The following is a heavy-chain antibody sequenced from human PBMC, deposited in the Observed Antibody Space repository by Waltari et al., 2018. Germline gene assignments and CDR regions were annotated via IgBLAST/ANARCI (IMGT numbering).Heavy chain of an antibody. Sequence: QVQLQQWGAGLLKPSETLSLTCAVYGGSFSGYYWSWIRQPPGKGLEWIGEINHSGSTNYDPALKSGVTISVDTAKNQFSLKLSSVTAADTAVYYCARGRDGYNSRYFDLWGRGTLVTVSS. J-gene: IGHJ2*01. V-gene: IGHV4-34*01. D-gene: IGHD5-12*01. CDR1: GGSFSGYY. CDR3: ARGRDGYNSRYFDL. CDR2: INHSGST.